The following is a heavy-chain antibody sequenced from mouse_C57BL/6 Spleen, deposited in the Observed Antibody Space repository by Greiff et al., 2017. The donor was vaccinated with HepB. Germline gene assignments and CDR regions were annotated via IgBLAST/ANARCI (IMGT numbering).Heavy chain of an antibody. J-gene: IGHJ3*01. CDR2: INPNNGGT. CDR3: AGYPAWFAY. V-gene: IGHV1-22*01. CDR1: GYTFTDYN. Sequence: EVKLQESGPELVKPGASVKMSCKASGYTFTDYNMHWVKQSHGKSLEWIGYINPNNGGTSYNQKFKGKATLTVNKSSSTAYMELRSLTSEDSAVYYCAGYPAWFAYWGQGTLVTVSA. D-gene: IGHD2-2*01.